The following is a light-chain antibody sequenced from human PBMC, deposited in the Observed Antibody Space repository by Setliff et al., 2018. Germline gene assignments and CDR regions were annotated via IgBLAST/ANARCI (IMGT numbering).Light chain of an antibody. Sequence: DIQMTQSPSTLSASVGDRVTITCRASQSVSSWLAWYQQKPGKAPKLLMYKSSSLESGVPSRFSGSGSGTEFTLTITSLQPDDFATYYCQQYHTYPTFGPGTKVDI. V-gene: IGKV1-5*03. CDR2: KSS. J-gene: IGKJ3*01. CDR3: QQYHTYPT. CDR1: QSVSSW.